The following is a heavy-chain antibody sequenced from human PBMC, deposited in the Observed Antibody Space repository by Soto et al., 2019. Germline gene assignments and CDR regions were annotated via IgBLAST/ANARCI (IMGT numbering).Heavy chain of an antibody. Sequence: GGSLRLSCAASGFTFSNAWMSWVRQAPGKGLEWVGRIKSKTDGGTTDYAAPVKGRFTISRDDSKNTLYLQMNSLKTEDTAVYYCTMSTYSSDWYGIAPLPYYFDYWGQGTLVTVSS. V-gene: IGHV3-15*01. CDR1: GFTFSNAW. CDR2: IKSKTDGGTT. CDR3: TMSTYSSDWYGIAPLPYYFDY. D-gene: IGHD6-13*01. J-gene: IGHJ4*02.